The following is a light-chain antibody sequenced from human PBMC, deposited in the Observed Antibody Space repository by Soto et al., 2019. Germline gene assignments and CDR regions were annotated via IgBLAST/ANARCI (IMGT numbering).Light chain of an antibody. J-gene: IGKJ1*01. Sequence: VLKMSAVAVSLSKRDRAALSCRASHSVTTYLALYHQKPGQAPRLLIYCASTRATGILARFSGSGSGTDFTLTISSRQSEDFAVYYCQQYNNWSPWTFGQGTKVDI. CDR3: QQYNNWSPWT. CDR1: HSVTTY. V-gene: IGKV3-15*01. CDR2: CAS.